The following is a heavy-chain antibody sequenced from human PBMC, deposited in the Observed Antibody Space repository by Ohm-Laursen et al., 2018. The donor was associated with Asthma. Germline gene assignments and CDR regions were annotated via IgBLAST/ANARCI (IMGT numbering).Heavy chain of an antibody. CDR3: ARDSDQPSYYYDSSGLTFLDY. Sequence: GSLRLSCTASGYTFSRYSIHWVRQIPGKGLEWVSSISGSRSNTYYSDSVKGRFTISRDNAKNSLYLQMNSLRAEDTAVYYCARDSDQPSYYYDSSGLTFLDYWGQGTLVTVSS. V-gene: IGHV3-21*01. J-gene: IGHJ4*02. CDR1: GYTFSRYS. D-gene: IGHD3-22*01. CDR2: ISGSRSNT.